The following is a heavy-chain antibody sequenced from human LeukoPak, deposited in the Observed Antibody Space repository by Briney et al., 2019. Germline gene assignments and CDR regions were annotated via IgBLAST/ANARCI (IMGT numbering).Heavy chain of an antibody. V-gene: IGHV4-39*01. Sequence: PSETLSLTCTVFGDSVSRSDSHWDWIRQPPGKGLEWIGTIYYSGRTYYSPSLKSRVTISVDTSNNQFSLNLSSVTAADTALYFCARRRYYDSTGYLNWGQGTLVTVSS. D-gene: IGHD3-22*01. CDR2: IYYSGRT. CDR3: ARRRYYDSTGYLN. CDR1: GDSVSRSDSH. J-gene: IGHJ1*01.